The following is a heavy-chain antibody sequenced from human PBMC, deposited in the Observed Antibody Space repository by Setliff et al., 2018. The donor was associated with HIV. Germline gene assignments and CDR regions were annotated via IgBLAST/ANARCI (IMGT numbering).Heavy chain of an antibody. CDR1: GGTFSGYA. CDR2: LNPSGGST. Sequence: ASVKVSCKASGGTFSGYAISWVRQAPGQGLEWMGILNPSGGSTTYALKFQGRVTMTSDTSTSTVYMELSSLRSEDTALYYCARVDPYSSGFYGYWGQGTLVTVSS. V-gene: IGHV1-46*01. CDR3: ARVDPYSSGFYGY. J-gene: IGHJ4*02. D-gene: IGHD3-22*01.